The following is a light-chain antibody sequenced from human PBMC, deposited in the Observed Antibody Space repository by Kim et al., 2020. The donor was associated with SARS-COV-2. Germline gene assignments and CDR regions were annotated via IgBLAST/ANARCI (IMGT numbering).Light chain of an antibody. CDR2: DAS. J-gene: IGKJ2*01. CDR3: QQFDTLPYT. Sequence: SASVGDRVPITCQASQDISKYLNWYQQKPGKAPNLLIYDASNLETGVPSRFSGSGSGTHFTLTITSLQPEDLATYFCQQFDTLPYTFGQGTKLEI. V-gene: IGKV1-33*01. CDR1: QDISKY.